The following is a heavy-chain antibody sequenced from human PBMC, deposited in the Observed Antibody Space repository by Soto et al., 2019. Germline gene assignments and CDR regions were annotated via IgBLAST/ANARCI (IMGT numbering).Heavy chain of an antibody. D-gene: IGHD3-16*02. CDR3: AKDPGDYVWGSYRPDAFDI. CDR2: ISGSGGST. CDR1: GFTFSSYA. Sequence: EVQLLESGGGLVQPGGSLRLSCAASGFTFSSYAMSWVRQAPGKGLEWVSAISGSGGSTYYADSVKGRFTISRDNSENTLYLQMNSLRAEDTAVYYCAKDPGDYVWGSYRPDAFDIWGQGTMVTVSS. J-gene: IGHJ3*02. V-gene: IGHV3-23*01.